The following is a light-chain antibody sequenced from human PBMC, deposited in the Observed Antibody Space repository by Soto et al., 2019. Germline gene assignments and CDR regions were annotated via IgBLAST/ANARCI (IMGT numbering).Light chain of an antibody. V-gene: IGLV2-18*02. CDR1: SSDVGRYDR. CDR3: SSYTSSSRYI. J-gene: IGLJ1*01. CDR2: EVT. Sequence: QSVLTQPPSVSGSPGQSVTISCTGTSSDVGRYDRVSWYQQSPGTAPKLIIYEVTNRPSGVPDRFSGSKSGNTASLTISGLQAEDEVDFYCSSYTSSSRYIFGTGTKVTVL.